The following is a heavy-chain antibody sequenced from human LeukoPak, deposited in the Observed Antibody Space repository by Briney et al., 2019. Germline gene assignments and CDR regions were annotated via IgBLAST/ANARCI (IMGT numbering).Heavy chain of an antibody. D-gene: IGHD3-3*01. V-gene: IGHV4-59*08. CDR3: ARHGYYDFWSGYHNWFDP. CDR2: IYCTGST. CDR1: GRSISSFY. J-gene: IGHJ5*02. Sequence: SETLSLTCTVSGRSISSFYWSWIRQPPGQGLEWLGYIYCTGSTNYNPSLKSRVTISVDTSKNRFSLKLSSVTAADTAVYYCARHGYYDFWSGYHNWFDPWGQGTLVTVSS.